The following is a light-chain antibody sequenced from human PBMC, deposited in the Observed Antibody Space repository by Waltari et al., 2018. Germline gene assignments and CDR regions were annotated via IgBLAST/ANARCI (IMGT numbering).Light chain of an antibody. CDR1: ALAKKY. Sequence: SYELTQTPSVSVSPGQTARITCPGDALAKKYAYWYQQKSGQAPVLVIFEDTKRPSAMPERFSGSSSGTMATLTIAGAQVEDEADYYCYSTDSSGHERVFGGGTKLTVL. J-gene: IGLJ3*02. CDR3: YSTDSSGHERV. CDR2: EDT. V-gene: IGLV3-10*01.